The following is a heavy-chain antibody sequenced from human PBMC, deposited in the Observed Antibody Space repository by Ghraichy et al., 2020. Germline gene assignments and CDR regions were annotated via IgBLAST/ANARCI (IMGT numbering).Heavy chain of an antibody. CDR2: IRSKAYGGTT. D-gene: IGHD5-18*01. Sequence: GGSLRLSCTASGFTFGDYAMSWFRQAPGKGLEWVGFIRSKAYGGTTEYAASVKGRFTISRDDSKSIAYVQMNSLKTEDTAVYYCTRDRIQLWYQNWYFDLWGRGTLVTVSS. V-gene: IGHV3-49*03. CDR1: GFTFGDYA. J-gene: IGHJ2*01. CDR3: TRDRIQLWYQNWYFDL.